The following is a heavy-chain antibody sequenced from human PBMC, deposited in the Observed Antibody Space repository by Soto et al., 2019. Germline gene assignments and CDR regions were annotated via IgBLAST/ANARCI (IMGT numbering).Heavy chain of an antibody. CDR2: ISGGSRTI. J-gene: IGHJ5*02. Sequence: PGGSLRLSCVVSGFPFSTYSMNWVRQAPGKGLEWVSYISGGSRTINHADSVKGRFTISRDNAKNSLYLQMNSLRAEDTAVYYCAKVGPYDSGSYMFRYNWFDPWGPGTLVTVSS. V-gene: IGHV3-48*01. CDR3: AKVGPYDSGSYMFRYNWFDP. D-gene: IGHD3-10*01. CDR1: GFPFSTYS.